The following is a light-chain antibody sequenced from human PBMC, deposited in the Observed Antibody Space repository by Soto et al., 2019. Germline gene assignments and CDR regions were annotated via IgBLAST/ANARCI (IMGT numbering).Light chain of an antibody. CDR1: QTVSWS. V-gene: IGKV3-11*01. Sequence: ILLKDFKAALSCNRGERAALRIRASQTVSWSLAWYQQKPGQAPRLLVYDASNRATGIPARFSASGSGTDFTLAISRGIPEDFAFCYCQQRGHWPGTFGRGTKVDIK. J-gene: IGKJ1*01. CDR2: DAS. CDR3: QQRGHWPGT.